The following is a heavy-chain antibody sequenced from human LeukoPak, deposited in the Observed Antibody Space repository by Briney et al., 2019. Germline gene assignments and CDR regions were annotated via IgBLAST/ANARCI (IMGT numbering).Heavy chain of an antibody. CDR2: IYHSGST. CDR3: ARAVAGTNWFDP. CDR1: GGSISSGGYS. Sequence: PSETLSLTCAVSGGSISSGGYSWSWIRQPPGKGLEWIGYIYHSGSTYYNPSLKSRVTISVDRSKNQFSLKLSSVTAADTAVYYCARAVAGTNWFDPWGQGTLVTVSS. J-gene: IGHJ5*02. V-gene: IGHV4-30-2*01. D-gene: IGHD6-19*01.